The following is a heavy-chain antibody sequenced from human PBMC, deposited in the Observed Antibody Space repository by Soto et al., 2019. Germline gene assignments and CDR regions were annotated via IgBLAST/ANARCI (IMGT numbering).Heavy chain of an antibody. J-gene: IGHJ4*02. D-gene: IGHD2-15*01. CDR1: GCSISSYY. CDR2: ISYSGSA. Sequence: SETLSLTCTVSGCSISSYYWGWIRQPPGKGLEWIGFISYSGSAYYNPSLKSRVTISVDTSKNQFSLNLSFVTAADTAVYYCATMGTPATGLYYFDYWGQGTLVTVSS. V-gene: IGHV4-30-4*01. CDR3: ATMGTPATGLYYFDY.